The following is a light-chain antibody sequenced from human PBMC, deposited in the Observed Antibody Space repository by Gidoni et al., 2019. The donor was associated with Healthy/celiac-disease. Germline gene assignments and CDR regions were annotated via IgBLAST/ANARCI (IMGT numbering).Light chain of an antibody. J-gene: IGKJ3*01. V-gene: IGKV1-33*01. CDR3: QQYDNLPVT. Sequence: DIQMTQSPSSLSASVGDRVTITCQASQDISNYLNWYQQKPGKAPKLLIYDASNLETGVPSRFSGSESGTDFTFTISSLQPEDIATYYCQQYDNLPVTFGPXTKVDIK. CDR1: QDISNY. CDR2: DAS.